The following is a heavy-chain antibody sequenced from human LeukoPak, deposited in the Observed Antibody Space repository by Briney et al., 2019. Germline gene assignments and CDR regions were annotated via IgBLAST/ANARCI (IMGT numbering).Heavy chain of an antibody. CDR3: ARDVDRYCNLVSCYDY. V-gene: IGHV1-2*02. CDR2: IRPESSDT. J-gene: IGHJ4*02. CDR1: GYTYIDNQ. D-gene: IGHD2-15*01. Sequence: ASVKVTCKAPGYTYIDNQLYWVRQAPGQALEWLGVIRPESSDTSYAQKFQGRVTMTRDTSITTAYMELSRLTSDDTAVYCFARDVDRYCNLVSCYDYWGQGTLVTVSS.